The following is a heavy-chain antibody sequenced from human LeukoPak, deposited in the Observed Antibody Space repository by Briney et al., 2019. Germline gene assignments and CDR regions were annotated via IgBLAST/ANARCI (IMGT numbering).Heavy chain of an antibody. CDR1: GYSFTTYW. CDR2: IYPGESDT. D-gene: IGHD4-17*01. Sequence: GESLQISCKASGYSFTTYWVGWVRQRAGKGLEWMGIIYPGESDTRYSPSFQGQVTISAEKSISTAYLQWSSLKASDTAMYYCARGSGDGRFDYWGQGTLVTVSS. V-gene: IGHV5-51*01. J-gene: IGHJ4*02. CDR3: ARGSGDGRFDY.